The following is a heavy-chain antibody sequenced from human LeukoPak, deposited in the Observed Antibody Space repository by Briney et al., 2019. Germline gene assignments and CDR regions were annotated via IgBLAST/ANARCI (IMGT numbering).Heavy chain of an antibody. J-gene: IGHJ6*03. CDR1: GFTFSSYA. CDR3: ARVVVPAAIGFYYYYYMDV. Sequence: GGSLRLSCAASGFTFSSYAMSWVRQATGKGLEWVSAIGTAGDTYYLDSVKGRFTISRENAKNSLYPQMNSLRAGDTAVYYCARVVVPAAIGFYYYYYMDVWGKGTTVTVSS. V-gene: IGHV3-13*01. D-gene: IGHD2-2*01. CDR2: IGTAGDT.